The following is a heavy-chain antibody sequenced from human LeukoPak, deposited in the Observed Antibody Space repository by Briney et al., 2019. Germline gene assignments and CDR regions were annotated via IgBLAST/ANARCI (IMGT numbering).Heavy chain of an antibody. CDR3: ARQSSRNDYYYYYYMDV. D-gene: IGHD1-14*01. CDR2: INHSGST. Sequence: PSETLSLTCAVYGGSFSGYYWSWIRQPPGKGLEWIGEINHSGSTNYNPSLKSRGTISVDTSKNQFSLKLSSVTAADTAVYYCARQSSRNDYYYYYYMDVWGKGTTVTVSS. CDR1: GGSFSGYY. J-gene: IGHJ6*03. V-gene: IGHV4-34*01.